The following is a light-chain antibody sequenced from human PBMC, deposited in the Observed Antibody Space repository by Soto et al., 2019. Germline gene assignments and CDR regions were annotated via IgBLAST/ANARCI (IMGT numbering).Light chain of an antibody. V-gene: IGLV4-69*01. CDR2: LNSDGSH. J-gene: IGLJ3*02. CDR3: QTWGTGIWV. CDR1: SGHSSYA. Sequence: QPVLTQSPSASPALGASVKLTCTVSSGHSSYAIAWHQQQPEKGPRYLMRLNSDGSHTKGDGIPDRFSGSSSGAERYLTISSLQSEDEADYYCQTWGTGIWVFGGGTKLTVL.